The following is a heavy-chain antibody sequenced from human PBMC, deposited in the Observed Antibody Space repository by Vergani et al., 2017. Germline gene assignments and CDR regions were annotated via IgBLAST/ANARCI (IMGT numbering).Heavy chain of an antibody. CDR2: ISSSSSYI. J-gene: IGHJ6*02. CDR3: ARDVRITRVRAPGGMDV. CDR1: GFTLSSYS. V-gene: IGHV3-21*01. Sequence: EVQLVESGGGLVKPGGSLRLSCAASGFTLSSYSMNWVRQAPGKGLEWVSSISSSSSYIYYADSVKGRFPISRDNAKNSLYLQMNSLRAEDTAVYYCARDVRITRVRAPGGMDVWGQGTTVTVSS. D-gene: IGHD3-10*01.